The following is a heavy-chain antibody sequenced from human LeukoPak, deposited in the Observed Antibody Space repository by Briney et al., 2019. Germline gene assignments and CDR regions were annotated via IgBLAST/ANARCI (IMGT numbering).Heavy chain of an antibody. CDR3: ARQDNDYPYYFDY. Sequence: PSETLSLTCTVSGGSISGFYWSWLRQPPGKRLEWIGYIHYSGSTNYNPSLKSRVTISVDTSKNQFSLKLNSVTAADTAVYYCARQDNDYPYYFDYWGQGTLVTVSS. CDR2: IHYSGST. D-gene: IGHD4-11*01. J-gene: IGHJ4*02. CDR1: GGSISGFY. V-gene: IGHV4-59*08.